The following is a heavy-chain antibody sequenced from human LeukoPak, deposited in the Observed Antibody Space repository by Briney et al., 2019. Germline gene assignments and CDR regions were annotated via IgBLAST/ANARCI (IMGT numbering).Heavy chain of an antibody. CDR2: ISTGSTHI. V-gene: IGHV3-21*01. J-gene: IGHJ4*02. CDR3: ARDGQQLGF. D-gene: IGHD6-13*01. CDR1: GFTFSDSA. Sequence: GGSLRLSCAASGFTFSDSAMTWVRQAPGKGLQWVSSISTGSTHIYSADSPKGRFTIPRDNAENSLHVQMNSLRADHTAVYYCARDGQQLGFWGQGTLVIVSS.